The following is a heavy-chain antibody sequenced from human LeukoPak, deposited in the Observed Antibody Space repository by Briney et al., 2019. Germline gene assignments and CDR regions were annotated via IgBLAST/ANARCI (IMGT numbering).Heavy chain of an antibody. J-gene: IGHJ3*02. CDR1: GFTFSDYW. CDR3: ARGQGAFDI. Sequence: GGSLRLSCAASGFTFSDYWMSWVRQAPGKGLEWVANIKQDGSEKDYVDSVKGRFTISRDNAKNSLYLQMNSLRAEDTAVYYCARGQGAFDIWGQGTMVTVSS. V-gene: IGHV3-7*01. CDR2: IKQDGSEK.